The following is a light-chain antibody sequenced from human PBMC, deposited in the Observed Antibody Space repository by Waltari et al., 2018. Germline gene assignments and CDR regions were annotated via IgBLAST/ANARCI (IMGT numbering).Light chain of an antibody. CDR1: SSDSGGYNY. V-gene: IGLV2-14*03. J-gene: IGLJ2*01. Sequence: SALTQPDSVSGSPGQSITISCRGISSDSGGYNYVSWYQQHPGEAPKVIIYDVTNRPSGVSHRFSGSKSGSSASLTISGLQPEDEADYYCSSFTSSTTGIFGGGTKLTVL. CDR3: SSFTSSTTGI. CDR2: DVT.